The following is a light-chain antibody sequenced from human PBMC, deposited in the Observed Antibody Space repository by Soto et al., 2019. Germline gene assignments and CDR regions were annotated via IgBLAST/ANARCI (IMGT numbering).Light chain of an antibody. V-gene: IGLV2-11*01. J-gene: IGLJ3*02. CDR2: DVS. CDR1: SSDVGGYNY. CDR3: CSYAGSYTLGWV. Sequence: QSALTQPRSVSGSPGQSVTISCTGTSSDVGGYNYVSWYQQHPGKAPKLMIYDVSKRPSGVPDRFSGSKSGNTASLTISGLQAEDEAEYYCCSYAGSYTLGWVFGGGTKLTVL.